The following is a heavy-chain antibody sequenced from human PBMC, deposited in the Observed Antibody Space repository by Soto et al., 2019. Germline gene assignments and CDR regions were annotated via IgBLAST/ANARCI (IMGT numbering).Heavy chain of an antibody. CDR1: GYTFTSYA. V-gene: IGHV1-3*01. D-gene: IGHD4-17*01. CDR3: ARAPHTVTTGAEYFQH. J-gene: IGHJ1*01. Sequence: ASVKVSCKASGYTFTSYAMHWVRQAPGQRLEWMGWINAGNGNTKYSQKFQGRVTITRDTSASTAYMELSSLRSEDTAVYYCARAPHTVTTGAEYFQHWGQGTLVTVSS. CDR2: INAGNGNT.